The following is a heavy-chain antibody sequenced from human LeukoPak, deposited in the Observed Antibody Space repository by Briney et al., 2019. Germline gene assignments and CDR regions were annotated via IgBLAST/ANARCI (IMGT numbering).Heavy chain of an antibody. J-gene: IGHJ5*02. Sequence: SVKVSCKASGYTFTSYGISWVRQAPGQGLEWMGGIIPIFGTANYAQKFQGSVTITADEFTSTAYMELSSLRSEDTAVYYCARVVTPGYCTSTSCYLKGWFDPWGQGTLVTVSS. CDR1: GYTFTSYG. D-gene: IGHD2-2*01. CDR3: ARVVTPGYCTSTSCYLKGWFDP. V-gene: IGHV1-69*13. CDR2: IIPIFGTA.